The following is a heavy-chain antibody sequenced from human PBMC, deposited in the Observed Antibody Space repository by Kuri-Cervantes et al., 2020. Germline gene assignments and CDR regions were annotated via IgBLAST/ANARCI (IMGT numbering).Heavy chain of an antibody. J-gene: IGHJ3*02. V-gene: IGHV3-48*01. CDR3: AKGAHYYDSSDDAFDI. CDR1: GFTFSSYA. CDR2: ISSSSTI. D-gene: IGHD3-22*01. Sequence: GESLKISCAASGFTFSSYAMHWVRQAPGKGLEWVSYISSSSTIYYADSVKGRFTISRDNSKNTLYLQMNSLRAEDTAVYYCAKGAHYYDSSDDAFDIWGQGTMVTVSS.